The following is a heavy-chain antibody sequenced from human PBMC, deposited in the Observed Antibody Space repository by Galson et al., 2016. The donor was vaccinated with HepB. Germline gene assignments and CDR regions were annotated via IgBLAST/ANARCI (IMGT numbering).Heavy chain of an antibody. CDR1: GYTFTGFY. CDR2: VKPNSGGA. CDR3: ARQTIVSPLNWFDP. J-gene: IGHJ5*02. Sequence: SVKVSCKASGYTFTGFYIHWVRQAPGQGLEWMGYVKPNSGGADYAQKFQGRVTMTSDTSINATYMELRGLRSGDTAVYYCARQTIVSPLNWFDPWGQGTLVTVSS. V-gene: IGHV1-2*02. D-gene: IGHD5-24*01.